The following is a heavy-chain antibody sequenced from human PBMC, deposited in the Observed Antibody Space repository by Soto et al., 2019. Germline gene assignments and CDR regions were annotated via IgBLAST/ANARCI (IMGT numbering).Heavy chain of an antibody. CDR2: ISYDGSVK. Sequence: PGGSLRLSCAASGFTFSSFAMHWVRQAPGKGQEWVAVISYDGSVKYYADSVKGRFTISRDNSKNTLYLQMNSLRAEDTAVYYCARAYEGDYFDYWGQGTLVTVSS. CDR3: ARAYEGDYFDY. D-gene: IGHD3-16*01. CDR1: GFTFSSFA. V-gene: IGHV3-30-3*01. J-gene: IGHJ4*02.